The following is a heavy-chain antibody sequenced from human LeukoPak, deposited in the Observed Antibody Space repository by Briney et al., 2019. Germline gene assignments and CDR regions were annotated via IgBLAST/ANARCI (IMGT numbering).Heavy chain of an antibody. CDR2: ISGSGGST. CDR3: AKDQEGNTAMVTGFDY. V-gene: IGHV3-23*01. CDR1: GFTFSSYA. J-gene: IGHJ4*02. D-gene: IGHD5-18*01. Sequence: GGSLRLSCAASGFTFSSYAMSWVRQAPGKGLEWVSAISGSGGSTYYADSVKGWFTISRDNSKNTLYLQMNSLRAEDTAVYYCAKDQEGNTAMVTGFDYWGQGTLVTVSS.